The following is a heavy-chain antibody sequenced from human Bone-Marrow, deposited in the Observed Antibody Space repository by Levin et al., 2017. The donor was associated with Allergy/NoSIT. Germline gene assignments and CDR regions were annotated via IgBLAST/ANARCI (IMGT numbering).Heavy chain of an antibody. CDR2: INPSGGST. Sequence: ASVKVSCKASGYTFTSYYMHWVRQAPGQGLEWMGIINPSGGSTSYAQKFQGRVTMTRDTSTSTVYMELSSLRSEDTAVYYCAIRSHYGDYRDWYFDLWGRGTLVTVSS. D-gene: IGHD4-17*01. CDR1: GYTFTSYY. V-gene: IGHV1-46*01. J-gene: IGHJ2*01. CDR3: AIRSHYGDYRDWYFDL.